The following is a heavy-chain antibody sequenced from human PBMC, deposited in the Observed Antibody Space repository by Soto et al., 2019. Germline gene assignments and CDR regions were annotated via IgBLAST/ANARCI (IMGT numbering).Heavy chain of an antibody. CDR1: AFIFSACA. V-gene: IGHV3-64D*06. Sequence: PGGSLRLSCSASAFIFSACAMYWVRQAPGKGLEYVSVISYNGGSRYYADAVKGRFTISRDNSKNTLYLQMSSLTDEDTAVYYFVKGPSQGSSVFGPLDFWGQGTLVTVSS. D-gene: IGHD3-3*01. CDR2: ISYNGGSR. CDR3: VKGPSQGSSVFGPLDF. J-gene: IGHJ4*02.